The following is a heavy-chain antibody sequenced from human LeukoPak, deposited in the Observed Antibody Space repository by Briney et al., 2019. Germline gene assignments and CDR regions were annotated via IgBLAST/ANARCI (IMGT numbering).Heavy chain of an antibody. CDR1: GYIFSDYH. D-gene: IGHD1-26*01. V-gene: IGHV1-46*01. CDR3: ARAWESIAGYYFDY. Sequence: GASVKVSCKASGYIFSDYHIHWVRQAPGQGLEWMGRINPSFNPGVDVTTYAQKFQGRVTLTRDTSTSTVYMELSSLRSEDTAVYYCARAWESIAGYYFDYWGQGTLVTVSS. J-gene: IGHJ4*02. CDR2: INPSFNPGVDVT.